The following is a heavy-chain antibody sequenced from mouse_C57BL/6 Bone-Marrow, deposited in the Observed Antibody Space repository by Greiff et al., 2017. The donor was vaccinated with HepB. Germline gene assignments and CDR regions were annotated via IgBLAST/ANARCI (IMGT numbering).Heavy chain of an antibody. J-gene: IGHJ1*03. CDR2: IDPSDSYT. Sequence: VQLQQPGAELVRPGTSVKLSCKASGYTFTSYWMHWVKQRPGQGLEWIGVIDPSDSYTNYNQKFKGKATLTVDTSSSTAYMQLSSLTSEDSAVYYCARSTHSNYWYFDVWGTGTTVTVSS. CDR3: ARSTHSNYWYFDV. D-gene: IGHD2-5*01. V-gene: IGHV1-59*01. CDR1: GYTFTSYW.